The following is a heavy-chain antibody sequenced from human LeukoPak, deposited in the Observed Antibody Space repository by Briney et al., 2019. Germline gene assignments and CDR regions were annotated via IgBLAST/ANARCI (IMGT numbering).Heavy chain of an antibody. D-gene: IGHD6-19*01. V-gene: IGHV4-59*08. CDR3: AKLYSSGWSNWFDP. J-gene: IGHJ5*02. CDR2: IYYSGST. CDR1: GGSISSYY. Sequence: PPETLSLTCTVSGGSISSYYWSWIRQPPGKRLEWIGYIYYSGSTNYNPSLKSRVTISVDTSKNQFSLKLSSVTAADTAVYYCAKLYSSGWSNWFDPWGQGTLVTVSS.